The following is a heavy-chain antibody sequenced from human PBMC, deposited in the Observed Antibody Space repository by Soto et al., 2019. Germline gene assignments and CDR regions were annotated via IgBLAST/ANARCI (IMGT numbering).Heavy chain of an antibody. CDR1: GFSLSTSGMC. CDR2: IDWDDDK. J-gene: IGHJ5*02. CDR3: ARSRGFQFWFDP. D-gene: IGHD3-10*01. Sequence: SGPTLVNPTQTLTLTCTFCGFSLSTSGMCVSWIRQPPGKALEWLARIDWDDDKYYSTSLKTRLTISKDTSKNQVVLTMTNMDPVDTATYYCARSRGFQFWFDPWGQGTLVTVSS. V-gene: IGHV2-70*11.